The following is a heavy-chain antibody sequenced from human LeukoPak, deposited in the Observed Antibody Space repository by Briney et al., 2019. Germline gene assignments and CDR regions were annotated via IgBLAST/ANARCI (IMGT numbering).Heavy chain of an antibody. D-gene: IGHD1-1*01. V-gene: IGHV4-59*13. J-gene: IGHJ4*02. Sequence: SETLSLTCTVSGGSISSYYWSWIRQPPGKGLDWIGYIYYSGSTNYNPSLQSRVTISVDTSKSQFSLKLRSVTAADTAVYYCAREGKNWYGYWHYWGQGTLVTVSS. CDR3: AREGKNWYGYWHY. CDR1: GGSISSYY. CDR2: IYYSGST.